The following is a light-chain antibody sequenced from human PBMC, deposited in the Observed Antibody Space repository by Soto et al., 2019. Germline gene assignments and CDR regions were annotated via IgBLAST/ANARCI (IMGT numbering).Light chain of an antibody. Sequence: DIQITQSPSSLSASVGDRVTITCRASQGISNYLAWYQQKPGKVPKLLIYAASTLQSGVPPRFSGSGSGTDFTLTISSLQPEDVATYYCQKYNSAPRTFGPGTKVDIK. V-gene: IGKV1-27*01. J-gene: IGKJ3*01. CDR1: QGISNY. CDR3: QKYNSAPRT. CDR2: AAS.